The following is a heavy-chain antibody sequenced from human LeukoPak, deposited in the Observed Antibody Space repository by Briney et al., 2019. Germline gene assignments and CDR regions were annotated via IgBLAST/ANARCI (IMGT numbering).Heavy chain of an antibody. V-gene: IGHV3-21*01. D-gene: IGHD1-26*01. CDR1: GFTFSSYE. Sequence: PGGSLRLSCAASGFTFSSYEMNWVRQAPGKGLEWVSSISSSSSYIYYADSVKGRFTISRDNAKNSLYLQMNSLRAEDTAVYCCARDASGSYLGYFDYWGQGTLVTVSS. CDR3: ARDASGSYLGYFDY. CDR2: ISSSSSYI. J-gene: IGHJ4*02.